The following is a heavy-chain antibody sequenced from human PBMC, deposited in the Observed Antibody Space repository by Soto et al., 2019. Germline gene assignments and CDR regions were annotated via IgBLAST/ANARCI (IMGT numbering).Heavy chain of an antibody. CDR1: GFTFSSYW. CDR3: VRTSLVVAAATREDY. D-gene: IGHD2-15*01. J-gene: IGHJ4*02. Sequence: EVQLVESGGGLVQPGGSLRLSCAASGFTFSSYWMHWVRQAPGKGLVWVSRINSDGSSTSYADSVKGRFTISRDNAKNRLYLQTNSLRAEDTAVYYCVRTSLVVAAATREDYWGQGTLVTVSS. CDR2: INSDGSST. V-gene: IGHV3-74*01.